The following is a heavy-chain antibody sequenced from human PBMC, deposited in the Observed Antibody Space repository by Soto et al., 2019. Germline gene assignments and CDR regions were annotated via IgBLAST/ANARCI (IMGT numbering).Heavy chain of an antibody. D-gene: IGHD3-10*01. CDR2: INHSGST. Sequence: SETLSLTCAVYGGSFSGYYWSWIRQPPGKGLEWIGEINHSGSTNYNPSLKSRVTISVDTSKNQFSLKLSSVTAADTAVYYCARVLVRGVITYYYYYGMDVWGHGTTVTVSS. J-gene: IGHJ6*02. CDR1: GGSFSGYY. V-gene: IGHV4-34*01. CDR3: ARVLVRGVITYYYYYGMDV.